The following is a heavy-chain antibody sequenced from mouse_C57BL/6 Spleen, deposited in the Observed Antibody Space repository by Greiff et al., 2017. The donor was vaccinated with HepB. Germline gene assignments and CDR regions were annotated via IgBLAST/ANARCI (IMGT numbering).Heavy chain of an antibody. V-gene: IGHV1-20*01. CDR1: GYSFTGYF. J-gene: IGHJ3*01. CDR2: INPYNGDT. CDR3: ARLRDGYPAWFAY. D-gene: IGHD2-3*01. Sequence: EVQLQQSGPELVKPGDSVKISCKASGYSFTGYFMNWVMQSHGKSLEWIGRINPYNGDTFYNQKFKGKATLTVDKSSSTAHMELRSLTSEDSAVYYCARLRDGYPAWFAYWGQGTLVTVSA.